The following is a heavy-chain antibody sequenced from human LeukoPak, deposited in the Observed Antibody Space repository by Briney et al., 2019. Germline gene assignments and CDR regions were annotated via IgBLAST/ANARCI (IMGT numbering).Heavy chain of an antibody. CDR3: ARGYSSSWAFDY. J-gene: IGHJ4*02. CDR2: FYPSDSDT. Sequence: GESLKISCHASGYIFTTYWIGWVRQMPGKGLEWMGIFYPSDSDTRYNPSFQGQVTISADKSISTAYLQLSRLEASDTAIYYCARGYSSSWAFDYWGQGTLVTVSS. CDR1: GYIFTTYW. V-gene: IGHV5-51*01. D-gene: IGHD6-13*01.